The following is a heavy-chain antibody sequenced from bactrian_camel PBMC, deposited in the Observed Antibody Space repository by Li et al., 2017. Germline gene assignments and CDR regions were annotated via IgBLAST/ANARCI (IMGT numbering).Heavy chain of an antibody. CDR3: AVPSRDGGGGDLWVALRTELTLVT. CDR2: ISWSGDST. CDR1: GFTFDDYA. J-gene: IGHJ6*01. V-gene: IGHV3-1*01. Sequence: VQLVESGGGSVQPGGSLRLSCEASGFTFDDYAMGWIRQAPGKGLEWVSAISWSGDSTVYADSVKGRFTISADSAKNTVALQMNSLKPEDTAKYYCAVPSRDGGGGDLWVALRTELTLVTGARGPRSPSP. D-gene: IGHD3*01.